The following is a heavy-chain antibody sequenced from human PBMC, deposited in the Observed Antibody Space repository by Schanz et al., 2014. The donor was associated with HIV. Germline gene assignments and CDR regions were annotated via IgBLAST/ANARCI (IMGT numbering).Heavy chain of an antibody. CDR1: GFTFDSFG. V-gene: IGHV3-30*18. CDR3: AKDRNYYDSRFLGKGNYYYYYGMDV. D-gene: IGHD3-22*01. Sequence: GQLLESAGGLVQPGGSLRLSCAASGFTFDSFGMHWVRQAPGKGLEWVAVISYDGRNKYQAASVKGRFTVSRDNAKNTVYLQMKSLRVEDTAVYYCAKDRNYYDSRFLGKGNYYYYYGMDVWGQGTTVTVSS. J-gene: IGHJ6*02. CDR2: ISYDGRNK.